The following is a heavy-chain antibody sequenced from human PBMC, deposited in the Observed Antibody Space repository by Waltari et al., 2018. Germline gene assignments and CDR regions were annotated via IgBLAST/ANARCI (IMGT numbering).Heavy chain of an antibody. CDR3: ARGPGQLLLDY. D-gene: IGHD2-2*01. J-gene: IGHJ4*02. Sequence: QVQLVESGGGVVQPGRSLRLSCAASGFTFSSYGMHWVRQAPGKGLEWVAGISYDGSNKYYADSVKGRFTISRDNSKNTLFLQMNSLRAEDTAVYYCARGPGQLLLDYWGQGTLVTVSS. CDR2: ISYDGSNK. V-gene: IGHV3-30*03. CDR1: GFTFSSYG.